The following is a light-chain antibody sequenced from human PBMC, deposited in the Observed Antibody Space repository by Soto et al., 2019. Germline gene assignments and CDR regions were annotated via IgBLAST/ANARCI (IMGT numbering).Light chain of an antibody. J-gene: IGKJ5*01. V-gene: IGKV3-15*01. Sequence: EIVLTQSPATLSVSPGERATISCGASQSVSSNLAWYQQKPGQAPRLLIYGASTRATGIPARFSGSGSGTEFTLTISSLQSEDFAVYYCQQYNNWHITFGQGARLEIK. CDR3: QQYNNWHIT. CDR2: GAS. CDR1: QSVSSN.